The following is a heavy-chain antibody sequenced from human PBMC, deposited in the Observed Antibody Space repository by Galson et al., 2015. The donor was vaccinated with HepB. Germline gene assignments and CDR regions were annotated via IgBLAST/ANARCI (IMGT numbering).Heavy chain of an antibody. J-gene: IGHJ4*02. Sequence: CAISGDSVSSTSTDWIWIRQSPSRGLEWLGRTYYKSKWYNDYAASMKSRVTINVDTSKNQFSLQLNSVTPEDTAVYYCARDPAGGASLDYWGQGTLVTVSS. CDR3: ARDPAGGASLDY. V-gene: IGHV6-1*01. CDR1: GDSVSSTSTD. CDR2: TYYKSKWYN. D-gene: IGHD3-16*01.